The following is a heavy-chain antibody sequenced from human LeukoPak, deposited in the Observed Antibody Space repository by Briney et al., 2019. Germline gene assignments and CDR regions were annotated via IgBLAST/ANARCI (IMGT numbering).Heavy chain of an antibody. CDR3: ARRSEWDLNWFDP. Sequence: PSETLSLTCTVSGGSISSSSYYWGWVRQPPGKGLEWIGSIYYSGSTYYNPSLKTRVTISVDTSKNQFSLKLSSVTAADTAVYYCARRSEWDLNWFDPWGQGTLVTVSS. J-gene: IGHJ5*02. V-gene: IGHV4-39*01. CDR1: GGSISSSSYY. D-gene: IGHD1-26*01. CDR2: IYYSGST.